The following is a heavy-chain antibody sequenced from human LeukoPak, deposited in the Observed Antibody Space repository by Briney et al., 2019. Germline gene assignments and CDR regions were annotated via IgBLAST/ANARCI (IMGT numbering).Heavy chain of an antibody. V-gene: IGHV3-23*01. CDR2: ISGSGGNT. D-gene: IGHD2-21*01. J-gene: IGHJ4*02. CDR1: GFTFSSYA. Sequence: PGGSLRLSCAASGFTFSSYAMSWVRQAPGKGLEWVSVISGSGGNTYYADSVKGRFTISRDNSKNTLYLQMNSLKTEDTAVYYCITPLPYSAQGGQGTLVTVSS. CDR3: ITPLPYSAQ.